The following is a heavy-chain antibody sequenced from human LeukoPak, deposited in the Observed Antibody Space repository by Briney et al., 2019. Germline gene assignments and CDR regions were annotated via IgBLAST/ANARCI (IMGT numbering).Heavy chain of an antibody. J-gene: IGHJ6*02. V-gene: IGHV3-7*03. CDR1: GFTFSNAY. CDR3: ARDCSGGTCYSQYYYGMDV. Sequence: GGSLRLSCAASGFTFSNAYMNWVRQAPGKGLEWVANIKQDGSEKYYVDSVKGRFIISRDNAKNSLYLQMNSLRAEDTAVYYCARDCSGGTCYSQYYYGMDVWGQGTTVTVSS. D-gene: IGHD2-15*01. CDR2: IKQDGSEK.